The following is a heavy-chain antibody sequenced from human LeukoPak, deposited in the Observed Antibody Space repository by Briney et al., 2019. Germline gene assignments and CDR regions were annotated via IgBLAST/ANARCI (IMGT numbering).Heavy chain of an antibody. CDR2: ISAYNGNT. D-gene: IGHD3-22*01. CDR1: GYTGTSFG. V-gene: IGHV1-18*01. J-gene: IGHJ4*02. Sequence: ASVKVSCTASGYTGTSFGISWVRQSPGQGLEWGGWISAYNGNTNYAQKLQGRVTMTTDTSTRPAYMELRSLRPDGTAVYYCARPILYYYDSSGYYDYWGQGTLVTVSS. CDR3: ARPILYYYDSSGYYDY.